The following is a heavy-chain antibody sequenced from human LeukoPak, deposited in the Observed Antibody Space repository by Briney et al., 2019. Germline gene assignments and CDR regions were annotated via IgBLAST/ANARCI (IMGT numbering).Heavy chain of an antibody. Sequence: SETLSLTCAVSGYSISSGYYWGWIRQPPGKGLEWIGSIYRSGSTYYNPSLKSRVTISVDTSKNQFSLKLSSVTAADTAVYYCARQYRSSPFDYWGQGTLVTVSS. V-gene: IGHV4-38-2*01. CDR3: ARQYRSSPFDY. CDR2: IYRSGST. CDR1: GYSISSGYY. D-gene: IGHD5-18*01. J-gene: IGHJ4*02.